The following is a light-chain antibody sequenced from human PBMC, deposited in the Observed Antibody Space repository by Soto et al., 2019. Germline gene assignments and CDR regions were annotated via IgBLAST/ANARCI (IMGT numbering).Light chain of an antibody. CDR1: QSISGY. CDR2: AAS. CDR3: QQSDSMPWT. Sequence: DIQMTQSPSSLSASVGDRVTITCRASQSISGYLNWYQQKSGQAPKLLMYAASTLQSGVPSRFSGSGSGTDFTLTISSLRPEDSATYYCQQSDSMPWTFGQGTKVDIK. V-gene: IGKV1-39*01. J-gene: IGKJ1*01.